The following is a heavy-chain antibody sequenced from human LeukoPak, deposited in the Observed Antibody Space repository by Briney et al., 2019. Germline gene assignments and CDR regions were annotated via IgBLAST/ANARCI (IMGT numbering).Heavy chain of an antibody. J-gene: IGHJ4*02. CDR2: ISLNGGST. D-gene: IGHD1-26*01. Sequence: GGSLRLSCAASRFTYDEYGMTWVRQAPGKGLEWVSGISLNGGSTGYADSVKGRFTISRDNAKNSLYLQMNSLRAEDTAVYYCARTGGSYPYYFEYWGQGTLVTVSS. CDR3: ARTGGSYPYYFEY. CDR1: RFTYDEYG. V-gene: IGHV3-20*04.